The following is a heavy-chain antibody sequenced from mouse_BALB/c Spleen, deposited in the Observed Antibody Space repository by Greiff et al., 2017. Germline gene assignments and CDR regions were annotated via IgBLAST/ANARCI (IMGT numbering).Heavy chain of an antibody. CDR2: ISNGGGST. CDR1: GFTFSSYT. D-gene: IGHD4-1*01. Sequence: DVQLVESGGGLVQPGGSLKLSCAASGFTFSSYTMSWVRQTPEKRLEWVAYISNGGGSTYYPDTVKGRFTISRDNAKNTLYLQMSSLKSEDTAMYYCARLTGTMAFDYWGQGTTLTVSS. V-gene: IGHV5-12-2*01. CDR3: ARLTGTMAFDY. J-gene: IGHJ2*01.